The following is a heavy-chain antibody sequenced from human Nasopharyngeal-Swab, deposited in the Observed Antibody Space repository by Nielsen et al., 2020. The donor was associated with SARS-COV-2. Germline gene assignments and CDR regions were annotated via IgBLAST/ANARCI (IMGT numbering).Heavy chain of an antibody. J-gene: IGHJ4*02. CDR1: GFTFSSYA. D-gene: IGHD6-19*01. CDR2: IYSGGSST. CDR3: AKVKLAVAGQPYYFDY. V-gene: IGHV3-23*03. Sequence: GGSLRLSCAASGFTFSSYAMSWVRQAPGKGLEWVSVIYSGGSSTYYADSVKGRFTISRDNSKNTLYLQMNSLRAEDTAVYYCAKVKLAVAGQPYYFDYWGQGTLVTVSS.